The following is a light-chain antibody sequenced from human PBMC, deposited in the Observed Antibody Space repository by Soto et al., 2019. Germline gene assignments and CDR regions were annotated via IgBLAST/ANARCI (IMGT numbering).Light chain of an antibody. V-gene: IGKV1-6*01. CDR2: AAS. J-gene: IGKJ1*01. CDR3: LQDYSYPRT. Sequence: AIQMTQSPSSLSASVGXRVTITCRASQGIRDDLGWYQQKPGKAPKLLIYAASSLQIGVPSRFSGSGSATDFTLTIRSLQPEDFATYYCLQDYSYPRTFGQGTKVDI. CDR1: QGIRDD.